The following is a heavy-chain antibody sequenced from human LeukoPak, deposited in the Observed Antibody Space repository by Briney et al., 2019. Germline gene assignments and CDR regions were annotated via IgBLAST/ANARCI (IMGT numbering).Heavy chain of an antibody. CDR1: GFTFSSYS. CDR3: AREGSSWYYYFDY. D-gene: IGHD6-13*01. Sequence: GGSLRLSCAASGFTFSSYSMNWVRQAPGKGLEWVSSISSSSSYIYYADSVKGRFTISRDNAKNSLYLQMSSLRAEDTAVYYCAREGSSWYYYFDYWGQGTLVTVSS. CDR2: ISSSSSYI. V-gene: IGHV3-21*01. J-gene: IGHJ4*02.